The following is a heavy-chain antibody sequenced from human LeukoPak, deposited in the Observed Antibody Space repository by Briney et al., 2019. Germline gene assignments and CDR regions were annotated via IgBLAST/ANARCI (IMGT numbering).Heavy chain of an antibody. V-gene: IGHV4-39*01. J-gene: IGHJ4*02. CDR1: GGSISSSSFY. CDR3: ARLREYYYDSSGYHYYFDY. Sequence: SETLSLXCTVSGGSISSSSFYWGWIRQPPGKGLEWIGSIYYSGSTYYNPSLKSRVTISVDTSKNQFSLKLSSVTAADTAVYYCARLREYYYDSSGYHYYFDYWGQGTLVTVSS. CDR2: IYYSGST. D-gene: IGHD3-22*01.